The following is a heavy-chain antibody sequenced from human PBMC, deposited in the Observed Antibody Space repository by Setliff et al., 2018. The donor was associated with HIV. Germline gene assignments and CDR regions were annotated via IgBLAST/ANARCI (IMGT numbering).Heavy chain of an antibody. D-gene: IGHD7-27*01. CDR3: ARELPGPPGALDI. V-gene: IGHV3-7*03. CDR1: GLTFSNYW. J-gene: IGHJ3*02. Sequence: PGGSLRLSCAASGLTFSNYWMNWVRQAPGRGLEWVANIEQDGSEEYYVDSVKGRFTISRDNAKNSLSLQMNSLRAEDTAVYFCARELPGPPGALDIWGHGTMVT. CDR2: IEQDGSEE.